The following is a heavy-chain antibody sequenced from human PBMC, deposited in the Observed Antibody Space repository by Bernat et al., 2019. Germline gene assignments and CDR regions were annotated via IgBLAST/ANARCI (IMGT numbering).Heavy chain of an antibody. CDR3: ARGGGLYYYYGMDV. D-gene: IGHD3-16*01. J-gene: IGHJ6*02. CDR1: GFTFSSYS. V-gene: IGHV3-21*01. Sequence: EVQLVESGGGLVKPGGSLRLSCAASGFTFSSYSMNWVRQAPGKGLEWVSSISSSSYIYYADSVKGRFTISRDNAKNSLYLQMNSLRAEDTAVYYCARGGGLYYYYGMDVWGQGTTVTVSS. CDR2: ISSSSYI.